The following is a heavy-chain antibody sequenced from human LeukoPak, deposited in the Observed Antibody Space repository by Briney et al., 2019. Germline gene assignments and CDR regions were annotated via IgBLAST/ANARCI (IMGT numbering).Heavy chain of an antibody. CDR1: GGTFSSYA. Sequence: GASVKVSCKASGGTFSSYAISWVRQAPGQGLEWMGGIIPIFGTANYAQKFQGRVTITADKSTSTAYMKLSSLRSEDTAVYYCASQKMGYCSGGSCYSNDYWGQGTLVTVSS. D-gene: IGHD2-15*01. CDR3: ASQKMGYCSGGSCYSNDY. J-gene: IGHJ4*02. CDR2: IIPIFGTA. V-gene: IGHV1-69*06.